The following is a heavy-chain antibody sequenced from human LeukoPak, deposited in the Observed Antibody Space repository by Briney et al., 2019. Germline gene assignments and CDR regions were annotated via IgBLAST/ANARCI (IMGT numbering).Heavy chain of an antibody. CDR2: ISGSGGST. CDR1: GFTFSSYA. Sequence: SGGSLRLSCAASGFTFSSYAMSWVRQAPGKGLEWVSAISGSGGSTYYADSVKGRFTISRDNSKNTLYLQMNSLRAEDTAVYYCARVGVGIAARDYDYWGQGTLVTVSS. J-gene: IGHJ4*02. D-gene: IGHD6-6*01. V-gene: IGHV3-23*01. CDR3: ARVGVGIAARDYDY.